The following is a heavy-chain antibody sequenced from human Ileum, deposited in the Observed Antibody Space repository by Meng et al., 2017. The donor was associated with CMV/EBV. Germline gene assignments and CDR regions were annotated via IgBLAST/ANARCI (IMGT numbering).Heavy chain of an antibody. CDR3: VHRYSSSSGQVS. J-gene: IGHJ5*02. D-gene: IGHD6-6*01. V-gene: IGHV2-5*02. Sequence: QITLKESGPTLVKPTQTPTLTSTFSGFSLTTNVASVGWIRQPPGKALEWLALIHGGGGKQYSPSLQSRLTATRDTSKNQVVLTMTNMDPVDTATYYCVHRYSSSSGQVSWGQGTLGTVSS. CDR1: GFSLTTNVAS. CDR2: IHGGGGK.